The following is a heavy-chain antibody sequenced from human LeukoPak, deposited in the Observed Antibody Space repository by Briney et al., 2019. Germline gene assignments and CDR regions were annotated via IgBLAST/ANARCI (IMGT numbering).Heavy chain of an antibody. Sequence: GGSLRLSCAASGFTFTNAWMSWVRQAPGKGLEWVAVISYDGSNKYYADSVKGRFTISRDNSKNTLYLQMNSLRAEDTAVYYCAKRLSPFCSGGSCYAPGFDYWGQGTLVTVSS. CDR1: GFTFTNAW. V-gene: IGHV3-30*18. CDR2: ISYDGSNK. CDR3: AKRLSPFCSGGSCYAPGFDY. D-gene: IGHD2-15*01. J-gene: IGHJ4*02.